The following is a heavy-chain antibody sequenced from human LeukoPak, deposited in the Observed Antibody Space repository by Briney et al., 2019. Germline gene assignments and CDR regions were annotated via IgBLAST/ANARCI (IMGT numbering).Heavy chain of an antibody. D-gene: IGHD3-16*02. CDR3: AVRFDY. CDR2: ISGSGGTT. V-gene: IGHV3-23*01. J-gene: IGHJ4*02. Sequence: PGGSLRLSCAASGFTFSSYDMNWVRQAPGKGLEWVSEISGSGGTTYYADSVKGRFTISRDNAKNSLYLQMNSLRAEDTAVYYCAVRFDYWGQGILVTVSS. CDR1: GFTFSSYD.